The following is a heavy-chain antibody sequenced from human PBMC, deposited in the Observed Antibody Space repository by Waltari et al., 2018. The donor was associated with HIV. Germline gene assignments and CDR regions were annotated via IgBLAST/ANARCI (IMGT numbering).Heavy chain of an antibody. D-gene: IGHD1-1*01. Sequence: HLHCRGPGPGLGNLRRTLPLPCTSLGGPIASISTTWAGTRRPPGKGLEWIGSIYYRGSTYYNPSRKRRVTISVDTSKNQFSLKLSSVTAADTAVYYCARHEGTGTTGGHFDYWGQGTLVTVSS. CDR1: GGPIASISTT. V-gene: IGHV4-39*01. J-gene: IGHJ4*02. CDR2: IYYRGST. CDR3: ARHEGTGTTGGHFDY.